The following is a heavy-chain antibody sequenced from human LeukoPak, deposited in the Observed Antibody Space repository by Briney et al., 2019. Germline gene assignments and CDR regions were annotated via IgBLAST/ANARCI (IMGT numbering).Heavy chain of an antibody. CDR1: GFSFYNFA. D-gene: IGHD1-26*01. V-gene: IGHV3-23*01. CDR2: IRGCGVSL. CDR3: VKVSGRGPRGPFDS. Sequence: GGSLRLSCAASGFSFYNFAMRWVRQALGKGLEWVSGIRGCGVSLYYAEYVKGGFSISRDVSKSMLYLEMKSLRVDDKAVYYCVKVSGRGPRGPFDSWGQGTLVTVSS. J-gene: IGHJ4*02.